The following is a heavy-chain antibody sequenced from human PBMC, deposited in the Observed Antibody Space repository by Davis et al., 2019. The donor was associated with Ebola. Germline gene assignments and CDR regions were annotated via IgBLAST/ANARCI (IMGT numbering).Heavy chain of an antibody. V-gene: IGHV3-7*03. D-gene: IGHD3-16*01. CDR3: ARKSTFFDY. J-gene: IGHJ4*02. CDR1: GFTFSNYW. CDR2: IKQDGSEK. Sequence: PGGSLRLSCAASGFTFSNYWMSWVRQAPGKGLEWVANIKQDGSEKYYVDSVKGRFTLSRDNAKNSLYLQMNSLRAEDTAVYYCARKSTFFDYWGQGTRVTVSS.